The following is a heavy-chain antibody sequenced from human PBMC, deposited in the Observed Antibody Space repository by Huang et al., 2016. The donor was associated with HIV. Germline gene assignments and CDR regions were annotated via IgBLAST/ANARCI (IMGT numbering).Heavy chain of an antibody. CDR3: ARQVDGFRSHFDF. D-gene: IGHD5-18*01. J-gene: IGHJ4*02. CDR2: IYPRDSET. CDR1: GYGFSSYW. V-gene: IGHV5-51*01. Sequence: EVLLVQSGAELKEPGESLKISCKASGYGFSSYWSGGVGQKPGKGLEWMGIIYPRDSETNYSPAFDGQVTISADKSTRTAYLQWESLKAPDTAIYFCARQVDGFRSHFDFWGQGTLVSVSS.